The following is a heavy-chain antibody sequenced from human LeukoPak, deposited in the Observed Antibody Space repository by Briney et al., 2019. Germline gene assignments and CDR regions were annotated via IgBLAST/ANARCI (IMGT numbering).Heavy chain of an antibody. J-gene: IGHJ6*02. CDR2: INHSGST. CDR1: GGSFSGYY. V-gene: IGHV4-34*01. Sequence: PSETLSLTCAVYGGSFSGYYWSWIRQPPGKGLEWIGEINHSGSTNYNPSPKSRVTISVDTSKNQFSLKLSSVTAADTAVYYCARPDNYCSSTSCYSYGMDVWGQGTTVTVSS. CDR3: ARPDNYCSSTSCYSYGMDV. D-gene: IGHD2-2*01.